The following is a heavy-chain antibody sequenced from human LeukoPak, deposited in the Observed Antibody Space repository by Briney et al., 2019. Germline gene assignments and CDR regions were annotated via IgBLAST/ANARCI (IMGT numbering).Heavy chain of an antibody. J-gene: IGHJ4*02. CDR3: ARTFDY. Sequence: QPGRSLRLSCAASGFTFSSYGMHWVRQAPGKGLEWVAVISYDGSNKYYADSVKGRFTISRDNSKNTLYLQMNSLRAEDTAVYYCARTFDYWGQGTLVTVSS. CDR1: GFTFSSYG. V-gene: IGHV3-30*03. CDR2: ISYDGSNK.